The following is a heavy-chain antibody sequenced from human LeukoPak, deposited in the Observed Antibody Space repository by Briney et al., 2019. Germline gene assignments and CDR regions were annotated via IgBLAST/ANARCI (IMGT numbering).Heavy chain of an antibody. CDR1: GFSFSNFW. V-gene: IGHV3-7*01. D-gene: IGHD6-6*01. Sequence: GGSLRLTCAASGFSFSNFWMSWVRQAPGKGLEWVANIKPDGSATNYVDSVKGRFTISRDNAKNSLDLQMNSLRAEDTAVYYCARGGGSSSWGQGTLVAVSS. J-gene: IGHJ5*02. CDR3: ARGGGSSS. CDR2: IKPDGSAT.